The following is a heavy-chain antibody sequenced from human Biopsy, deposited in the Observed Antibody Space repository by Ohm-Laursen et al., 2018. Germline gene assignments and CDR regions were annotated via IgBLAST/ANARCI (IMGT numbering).Heavy chain of an antibody. Sequence: SDTLSLTCAVYGGPFSGYFWTWIRQAPGKGLEWIGEIDHTGGTNYSPSLKSRVNISQDRSKNQFSLRLDSVTAADTAVYYCARSVDITVVRGYYFDFWGQGTLVTVSS. D-gene: IGHD3-10*01. CDR1: GGPFSGYF. CDR3: ARSVDITVVRGYYFDF. CDR2: IDHTGGT. J-gene: IGHJ4*02. V-gene: IGHV4-34*01.